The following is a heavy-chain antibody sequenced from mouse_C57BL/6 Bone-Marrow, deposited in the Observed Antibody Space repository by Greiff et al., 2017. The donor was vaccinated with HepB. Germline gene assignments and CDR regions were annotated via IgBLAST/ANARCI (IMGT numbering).Heavy chain of an antibody. CDR1: GFSFNTYA. J-gene: IGHJ2*01. CDR2: IRSKSNNYAT. Sequence: VQLKQSGGGLVQPKGSLKLSCAASGFSFNTYAMNWVRQAPGKGLEWVARIRSKSNNYATYYADSVKDRFTISRDDSESMLNLQMNNLKTEDTAMYYCVRQDGYYLDYWGQGTTLTVSS. CDR3: VRQDGYYLDY. D-gene: IGHD2-3*01. V-gene: IGHV10-1*01.